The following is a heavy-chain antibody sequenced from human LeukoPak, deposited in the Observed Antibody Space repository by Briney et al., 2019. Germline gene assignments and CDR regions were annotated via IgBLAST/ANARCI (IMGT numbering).Heavy chain of an antibody. CDR1: GFTFSSYS. D-gene: IGHD4-23*01. CDR2: ISSSTTYI. CDR3: AGEGRVTETFDI. V-gene: IGHV3-21*01. J-gene: IGHJ3*02. Sequence: GGSLRLSCAASGFTFSSYSMNWVRQAPGKGLEWVSSISSSTTYIYYADSVKGRFTISRDNAKNSLYLQMNSLRAEDTAVYYCAGEGRVTETFDIWGQGTMVTVSS.